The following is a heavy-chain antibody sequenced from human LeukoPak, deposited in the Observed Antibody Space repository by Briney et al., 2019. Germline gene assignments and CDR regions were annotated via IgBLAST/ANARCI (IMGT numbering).Heavy chain of an antibody. V-gene: IGHV3-30*02. Sequence: PGGSLRLSCAASGFTFSSYDMHWVRQAPGKGLEGVAFIRYDESNKYYADSVKGRFTISRDNSKNTLYLQMNRLRAEDTAVYYCAKGPCCGSLPGRYYYYMDVWGKGTTVTVSS. D-gene: IGHD1-26*01. CDR2: IRYDESNK. J-gene: IGHJ6*03. CDR1: GFTFSSYD. CDR3: AKGPCCGSLPGRYYYYMDV.